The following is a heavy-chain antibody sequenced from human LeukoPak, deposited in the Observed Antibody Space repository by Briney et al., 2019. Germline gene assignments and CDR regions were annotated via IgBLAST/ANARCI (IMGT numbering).Heavy chain of an antibody. CDR1: GFSFSIYA. D-gene: IGHD4-11*01. V-gene: IGHV3-30-3*01. CDR2: ISYDGSKK. CDR3: ARSHDYLSAEDY. J-gene: IGHJ4*02. Sequence: PGGSLRLSCAASGFSFSIYAMHWVRQAPGKGLEWVAVISYDGSKKYYADSVKGRFTISRDNSKNTLNLQMNSLRAEDTAVYYCARSHDYLSAEDYWGQGTLVTVSS.